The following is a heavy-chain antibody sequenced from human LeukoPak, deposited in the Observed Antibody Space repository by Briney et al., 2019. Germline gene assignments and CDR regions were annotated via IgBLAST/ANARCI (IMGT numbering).Heavy chain of an antibody. CDR2: INHSGST. D-gene: IGHD4-23*01. CDR3: ARASNHDYGDNDY. Sequence: SETLSLTCAVYGGSFSDYYWSWIRQPPGKGLEWIGEINHSGSTNYNPSLKSRVTISVDTSKNQFSLKVSSVTAADTAVYYCARASNHDYGDNDYWGQGTLVTVSS. CDR1: GGSFSDYY. V-gene: IGHV4-34*01. J-gene: IGHJ4*02.